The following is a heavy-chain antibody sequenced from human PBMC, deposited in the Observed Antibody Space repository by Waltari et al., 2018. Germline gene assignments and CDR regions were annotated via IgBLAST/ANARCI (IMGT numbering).Heavy chain of an antibody. V-gene: IGHV3-48*03. CDR1: GFTFSDYE. J-gene: IGHJ4*02. Sequence: EVQLVESGGGLVQPGGSLRLSCAASGFTFSDYEMNWVRQAPGKGLEWVSYISIGSNNIYYADSVKGRFSISRDNAKNSLYLQMNSLRGEDTAVYYCTTGLVRGGGDYWGQGTLVTVSS. CDR3: TTGLVRGGGDY. CDR2: ISIGSNNI. D-gene: IGHD3-10*01.